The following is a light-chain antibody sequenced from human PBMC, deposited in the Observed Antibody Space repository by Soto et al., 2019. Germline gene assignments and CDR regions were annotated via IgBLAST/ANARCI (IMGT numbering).Light chain of an antibody. Sequence: EIVLTQSPGTLSLSPGERASLSCRASQSVNSSYLAWYRQKPGQAPRLLIYGACSRATGIPDRFSGSGSGTDFTLTVSRLEPEDFAVYYCQQYGSSPLTFGGGTKVEIK. V-gene: IGKV3-20*01. CDR2: GAC. CDR1: QSVNSSY. CDR3: QQYGSSPLT. J-gene: IGKJ4*01.